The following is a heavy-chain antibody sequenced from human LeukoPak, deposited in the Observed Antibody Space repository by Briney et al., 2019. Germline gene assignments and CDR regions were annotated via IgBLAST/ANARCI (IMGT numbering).Heavy chain of an antibody. J-gene: IGHJ5*02. CDR3: AREFNGEWFDP. V-gene: IGHV3-21*01. D-gene: IGHD7-27*01. Sequence: GGSLRLSCAASGFTFSSYSMNWVRQAPGKGLEWVSSISSSSSYIYYADSVKGRFAISRDNAKNSLYLQMNSLRAEDTAVYYCAREFNGEWFDPWGQGTLVTVSS. CDR2: ISSSSSYI. CDR1: GFTFSSYS.